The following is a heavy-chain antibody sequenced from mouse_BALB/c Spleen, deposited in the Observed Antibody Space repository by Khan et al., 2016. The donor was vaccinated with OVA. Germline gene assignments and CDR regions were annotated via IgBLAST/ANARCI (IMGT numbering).Heavy chain of an antibody. Sequence: QIQLVQSGPELKKPGETVKISCKASGYTFTNYGMNWVKQAPGKGLKWMVWIYTYTGEPTYADDFKGRFAFSLESSASTAYLQINNLTNEDTATYFCARGSSRAMDYWGQGTSVTVSS. D-gene: IGHD1-1*01. V-gene: IGHV9-3-1*01. J-gene: IGHJ4*01. CDR1: GYTFTNYG. CDR2: IYTYTGEP. CDR3: ARGSSRAMDY.